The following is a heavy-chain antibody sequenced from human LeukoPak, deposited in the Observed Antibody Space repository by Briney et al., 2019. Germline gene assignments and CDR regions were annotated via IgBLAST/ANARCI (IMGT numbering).Heavy chain of an antibody. CDR2: ISSSGGDS. CDR1: GFTFSSNS. Sequence: PGGSLSLSCSASGFTFSSNSMHWVRQVPGKGLEYVAAISSSGGDSYYADSVKGRYTISRDNSKNTLYLQMSSLRVEDTALYYCVREGRYCGGGSCFWGQGTLVTVSS. V-gene: IGHV3-64D*06. J-gene: IGHJ4*02. D-gene: IGHD2-15*01. CDR3: VREGRYCGGGSCF.